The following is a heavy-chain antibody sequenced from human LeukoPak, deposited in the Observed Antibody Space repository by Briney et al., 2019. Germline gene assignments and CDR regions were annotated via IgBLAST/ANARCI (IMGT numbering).Heavy chain of an antibody. J-gene: IGHJ3*02. D-gene: IGHD4-17*01. V-gene: IGHV1-18*01. CDR2: ISAYNGNT. Sequence: ASVKVSCRASGYTFTSYGISWVRQAPGQGLEWMGWISAYNGNTNYAQKLQGRVTMTTDTSTSTAYMELRSLRSEDTAVYYCARPPHLYGDYRDAFDIWGQGTMVAVSS. CDR1: GYTFTSYG. CDR3: ARPPHLYGDYRDAFDI.